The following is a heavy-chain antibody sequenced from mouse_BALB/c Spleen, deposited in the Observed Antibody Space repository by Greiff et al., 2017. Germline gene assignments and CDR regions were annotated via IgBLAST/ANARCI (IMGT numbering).Heavy chain of an antibody. D-gene: IGHD1-2*01. J-gene: IGHJ4*01. CDR1: GFTFSSYG. CDR3: ARDHVTTATLYAMDY. CDR2: INSNGGST. Sequence: EVQLVESGGGLVQPGGSLKLSCAASGFTFSSYGMSWVRQTPDKRLELVATINSNGGSTYYPDSVKGRFTISRDNAKNTLYLQMSSLKSEDTAMYYCARDHVTTATLYAMDYWGQGTSVTVSS. V-gene: IGHV5-6-3*01.